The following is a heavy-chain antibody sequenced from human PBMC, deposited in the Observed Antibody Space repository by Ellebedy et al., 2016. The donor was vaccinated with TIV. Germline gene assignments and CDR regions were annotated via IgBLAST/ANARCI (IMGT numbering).Heavy chain of an antibody. CDR1: GFTFSSYS. V-gene: IGHV3-48*01. D-gene: IGHD5-18*01. Sequence: GESLKISCAASGFTFSSYSMNWVRQAPGKGLEWVSYISSSSSTIYYADSVKGRFTISRDNSKNTLYLQMNSLRAEDTAVYYCAGGDTAIPKDYYMDVWGKGTTVTVSS. J-gene: IGHJ6*03. CDR2: ISSSSSTI. CDR3: AGGDTAIPKDYYMDV.